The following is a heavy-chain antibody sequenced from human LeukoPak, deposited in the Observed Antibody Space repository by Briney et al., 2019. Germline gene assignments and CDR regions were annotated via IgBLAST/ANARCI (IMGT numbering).Heavy chain of an antibody. D-gene: IGHD1-26*01. CDR3: SRVGRGAAGRPFFNWFGP. CDR2: IYYAGRT. Sequence: PSETLSLRCTVSGGSISSGSYFWGWIRQPPGKGLEWIGFIYYAGRTYYNPSLKSRVTISVDTTKNQFSLNLTSLTAADTAVYYWSRVGRGAAGRPFFNWFGPWGQGTLVTVSS. J-gene: IGHJ5*02. CDR1: GGSISSGSYF. V-gene: IGHV4-39*07.